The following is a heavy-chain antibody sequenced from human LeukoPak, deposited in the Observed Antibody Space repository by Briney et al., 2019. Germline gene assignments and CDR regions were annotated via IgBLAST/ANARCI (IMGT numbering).Heavy chain of an antibody. CDR3: ARGLSYRVWTTVTRNWFDP. Sequence: KPSETLSLTCTVSGGSISSSSYYWGWIRQPPGKGLEWIGSIYYSGSTYYNPSLKSRVTISVDTSKNQFSLKLSSVTAADTAVYYCARGLSYRVWTTVTRNWFDPWGQGTLVTVSS. V-gene: IGHV4-39*01. CDR1: GGSISSSSYY. CDR2: IYYSGST. D-gene: IGHD4-17*01. J-gene: IGHJ5*02.